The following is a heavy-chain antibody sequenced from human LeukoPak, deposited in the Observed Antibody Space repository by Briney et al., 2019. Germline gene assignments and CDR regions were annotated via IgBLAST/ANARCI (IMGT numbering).Heavy chain of an antibody. V-gene: IGHV3-21*01. CDR3: ARVWFGEFSYYFDY. Sequence: GGSLRLSCAASGFTFSSYSMNWVRQAPGKRLEWVSSISSSSSYIYYADSVKGRFTISRDNAKNSLYLQMNSLRAEDTAVYYCARVWFGEFSYYFDYWGQGTLVTVSS. CDR1: GFTFSSYS. J-gene: IGHJ4*02. CDR2: ISSSSSYI. D-gene: IGHD3-10*01.